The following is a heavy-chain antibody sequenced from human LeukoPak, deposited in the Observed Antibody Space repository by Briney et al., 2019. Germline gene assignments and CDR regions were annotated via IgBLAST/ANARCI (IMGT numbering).Heavy chain of an antibody. CDR3: ARPTNIVATKYYFDY. D-gene: IGHD5-12*01. Sequence: GGSLRLSCAASGFTFSRYSMNWVRQAPGKGLEWVSSISISSNYKYYPDSLKGRFTISRDNAKNSLYLQMNSLRAEDTAVYYCARPTNIVATKYYFDYWGQGTLVTVSS. J-gene: IGHJ4*02. CDR2: ISISSNYK. V-gene: IGHV3-21*01. CDR1: GFTFSRYS.